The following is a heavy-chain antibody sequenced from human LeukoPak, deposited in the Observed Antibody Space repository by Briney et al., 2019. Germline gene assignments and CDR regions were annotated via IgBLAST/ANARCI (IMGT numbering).Heavy chain of an antibody. V-gene: IGHV3-23*01. CDR2: ISGSGGST. Sequence: GGSLRLSWAASGFTFSFNAMSWVRQAPGKGLEWVTAISGSGGSTYYADSVKGRFTISRDNSKNTVHLQMNSLRGEDTAIYYCAKGGSSWYPHAFDIWGQGTMVTVSS. CDR1: GFTFSFNA. D-gene: IGHD6-13*01. CDR3: AKGGSSWYPHAFDI. J-gene: IGHJ3*02.